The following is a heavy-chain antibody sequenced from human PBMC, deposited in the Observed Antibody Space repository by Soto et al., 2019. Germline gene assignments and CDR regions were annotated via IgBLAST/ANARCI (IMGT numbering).Heavy chain of an antibody. J-gene: IGHJ5*02. CDR3: VQCRADDSNYDRFDP. CDR2: IYWDDYK. CDR1: GFSLNTDGVG. V-gene: IGHV2-5*02. Sequence: QITLKESGPALVKPTQTLTLTCTFSGFSLNTDGVGVGWIRQPPGQALEWLALIYWDDYKRYSPSLRSRLTITKDTSKNQVVLSLTNMEPVDTATYNCVQCRADDSNYDRFDPWGQGTLVTVAS. D-gene: IGHD4-4*01.